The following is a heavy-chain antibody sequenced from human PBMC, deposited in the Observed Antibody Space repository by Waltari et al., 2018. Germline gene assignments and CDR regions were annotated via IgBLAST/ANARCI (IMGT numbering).Heavy chain of an antibody. J-gene: IGHJ6*03. Sequence: EVQLVESGGGLVQPGGSLRLSCAASGGTFSNYAMSWVRQAPGKGLEWVSGISGGGTGPYYADSVKGRFTSSRDKSKNTLYLQMDSLRVEDTAVYYCAKDKDSDVSFYYMDVWGKGTTVTVSS. CDR1: GGTFSNYA. CDR3: AKDKDSDVSFYYMDV. D-gene: IGHD1-26*01. CDR2: ISGGGTGP. V-gene: IGHV3-23*04.